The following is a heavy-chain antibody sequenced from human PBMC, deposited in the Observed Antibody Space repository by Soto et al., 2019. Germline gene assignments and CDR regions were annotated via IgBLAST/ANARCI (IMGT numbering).Heavy chain of an antibody. J-gene: IGHJ4*02. V-gene: IGHV3-30*18. Sequence: RLSFAASGFTVRSYGMHWVRQAPGEGLEWVAVISYDGSNKYYADSVKGRFTISRDNSKNTLYLQMNSLRAEDTAVYYCAKRWGYDSSGRAFDYWGEGTLVTVSS. D-gene: IGHD6-25*01. CDR2: ISYDGSNK. CDR3: AKRWGYDSSGRAFDY. CDR1: GFTVRSYG.